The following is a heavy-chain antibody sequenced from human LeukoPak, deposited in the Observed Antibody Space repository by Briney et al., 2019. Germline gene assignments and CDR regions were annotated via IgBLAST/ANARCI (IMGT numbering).Heavy chain of an antibody. D-gene: IGHD5-24*01. CDR3: ATDIQTGDGKNPPYIDY. CDR2: LSHDSSDE. Sequence: GGSLRLSCAASRFTFSNYAMRWVRQAPGKGLEWVALLSHDSSDEFYADSVKGRFTISRDNSMTTVYLQMNSLRTEDTAIFYCATDIQTGDGKNPPYIDYWGQGTLVTVSS. CDR1: RFTFSNYA. J-gene: IGHJ4*02. V-gene: IGHV3-30*04.